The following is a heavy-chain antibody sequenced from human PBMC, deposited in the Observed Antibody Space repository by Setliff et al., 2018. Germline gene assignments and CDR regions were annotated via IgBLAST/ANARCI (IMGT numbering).Heavy chain of an antibody. V-gene: IGHV3-33*08. CDR1: GFTFSTYA. CDR2: IFYDGSEK. CDR3: ASDPPYASSLYYYLEV. Sequence: PGGSLRLSCAASGFTFSTYAMHWVRQAPGKGLEWVGYIFYDGSEKYYADSVKGRFTISRDNSKNTVYLEMNNLRAGDTAVYYCASDPPYASSLYYYLEVWGKGTTVTVSS. D-gene: IGHD6-13*01. J-gene: IGHJ6*03.